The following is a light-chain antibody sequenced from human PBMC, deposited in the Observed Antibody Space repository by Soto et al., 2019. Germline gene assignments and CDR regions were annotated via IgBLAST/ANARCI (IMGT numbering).Light chain of an antibody. CDR3: QQYGSSQIT. Sequence: EILLTQSPGTLSLSPGERATLSCRASQSVTSRYFAWYQQKPGQAPRLLIYDTSSRATGIPARFSGSGSGTDFTLTISRLEPEDFAVYYCQQYGSSQITFGQGTRLEIK. CDR2: DTS. J-gene: IGKJ5*01. CDR1: QSVTSRY. V-gene: IGKV3-20*01.